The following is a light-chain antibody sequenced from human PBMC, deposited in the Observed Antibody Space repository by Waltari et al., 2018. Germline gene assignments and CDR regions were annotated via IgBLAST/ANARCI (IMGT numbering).Light chain of an antibody. J-gene: IGLJ1*01. CDR2: GVN. CDR1: SRDVGGFYF. Sequence: QSAPTQPASVSGSPGQSITISCTGTSRDVGGFYFFSWHQQYPGKAPKVMIYGVNNRPSGVSNRFSGSKSGNTASLIISGLQADDEADYYCSSYTTSGTLVFGTGTKVTVL. V-gene: IGLV2-14*01. CDR3: SSYTTSGTLV.